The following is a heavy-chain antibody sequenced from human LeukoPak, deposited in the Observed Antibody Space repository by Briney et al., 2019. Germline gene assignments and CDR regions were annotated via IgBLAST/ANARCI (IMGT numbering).Heavy chain of an antibody. J-gene: IGHJ4*02. CDR1: GFTFSSYS. V-gene: IGHV3-21*01. Sequence: PGGSLRLSRAASGFTFSSYSMNWVRQAPGKGLEWVSSISSSSSYIYYADSVKGRFTISRDNAKNSLYLQMNSLRAEDTAVYYCARVKYYYGSGSYHPQFDYWGQGTLVTVSS. CDR2: ISSSSSYI. CDR3: ARVKYYYGSGSYHPQFDY. D-gene: IGHD3-10*01.